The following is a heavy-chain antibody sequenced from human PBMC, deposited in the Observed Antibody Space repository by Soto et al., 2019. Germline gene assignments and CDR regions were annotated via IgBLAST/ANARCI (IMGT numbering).Heavy chain of an antibody. CDR3: ARVPFSSSWYGVDY. CDR1: GYTFTSFG. V-gene: IGHV1-18*01. D-gene: IGHD6-13*01. J-gene: IGHJ4*02. CDR2: INVYNGNT. Sequence: QVQLVQSGTEVKKPGASVKVSCKASGYTFTSFGISWVRQAPGQGLEWMGWINVYNGNTYYVQKLQGRVTRTPDTPTRTTYRDVRTFRSDGTAVYYCARVPFSSSWYGVDYWGQGTLITVPS.